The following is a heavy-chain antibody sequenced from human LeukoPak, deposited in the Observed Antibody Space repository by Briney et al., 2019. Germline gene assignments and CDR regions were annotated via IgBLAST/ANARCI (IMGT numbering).Heavy chain of an antibody. V-gene: IGHV3-48*01. J-gene: IGHJ6*02. Sequence: GGSLRLSCAASGFTFSSYTMNWVRQAPGKGLEWISYISRGGNTIYYADSVKSRFTISRDNAKNSLYLQMNSLRAEDPAMYYCARAHAGGAYNYAMDVWGQGTTVTVSS. CDR2: ISRGGNTI. D-gene: IGHD3-10*01. CDR1: GFTFSSYT. CDR3: ARAHAGGAYNYAMDV.